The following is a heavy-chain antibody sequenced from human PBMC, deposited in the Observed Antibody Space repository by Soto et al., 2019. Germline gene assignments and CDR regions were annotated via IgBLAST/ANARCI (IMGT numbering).Heavy chain of an antibody. Sequence: GASVKVSCKASGFTFTSSAVQWVRQARGQRLEWIGWIVVGSGNTNYAQKFQERVTITRDMSTSTAYMELSSLRSEDTAVYYCVLDLTTDKVYYFVSLRQGPLVTFPQ. CDR1: GFTFTSSA. CDR2: IVVGSGNT. CDR3: VLDLTTDKVYYFVS. D-gene: IGHD3-22*01. J-gene: IGHJ4*02. V-gene: IGHV1-58*01.